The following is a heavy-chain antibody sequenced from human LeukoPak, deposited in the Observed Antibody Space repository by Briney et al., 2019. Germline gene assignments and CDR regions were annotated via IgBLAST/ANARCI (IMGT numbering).Heavy chain of an antibody. V-gene: IGHV4-59*01. CDR1: GCSIGTYF. CDR2: IYYSWST. Sequence: AETLSLTCTVSGCSIGTYFWIWIRQPPGKGLGGIGYIYYSWSTNYNPSLKSRVTISIDTSKNQFSLKLSSVTAADTAVYYCARSALDTSGTYYNPQPFVYWGQGTLVTVSS. CDR3: ARSALDTSGTYYNPQPFVY. D-gene: IGHD3-10*01. J-gene: IGHJ4*02.